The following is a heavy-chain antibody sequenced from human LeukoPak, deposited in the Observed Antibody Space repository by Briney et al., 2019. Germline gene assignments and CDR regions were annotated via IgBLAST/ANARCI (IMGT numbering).Heavy chain of an antibody. V-gene: IGHV3-23*01. Sequence: GGSLRLSCAASGFTFSSYTMSWVRQAPGKGLEWVSAISGSGGSTYYADSVKGRFTISRDNSKNTLYLQMNSLRAEDTAVYYCANPQVAGDFDYWGQGTLVTVSS. D-gene: IGHD2-15*01. J-gene: IGHJ4*02. CDR3: ANPQVAGDFDY. CDR2: ISGSGGST. CDR1: GFTFSSYT.